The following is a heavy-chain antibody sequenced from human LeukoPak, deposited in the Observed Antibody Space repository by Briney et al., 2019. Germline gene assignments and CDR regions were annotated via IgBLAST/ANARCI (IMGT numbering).Heavy chain of an antibody. CDR3: ARHTGEGSHFQH. V-gene: IGHV5-51*01. Sequence: GESLKISCKASGYTFTNYWIGWVRQMPGKGLEWMGIIYPGDSDTRYSPSFRGQVIISADKSIKTAYLQWTSLKASDTAMYYCARHTGEGSHFQHWGQGSLVTVSS. J-gene: IGHJ1*01. CDR2: IYPGDSDT. D-gene: IGHD3-16*01. CDR1: GYTFTNYW.